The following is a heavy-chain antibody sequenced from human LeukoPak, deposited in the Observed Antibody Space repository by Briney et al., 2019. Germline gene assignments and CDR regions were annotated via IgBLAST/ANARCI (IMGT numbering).Heavy chain of an antibody. J-gene: IGHJ5*02. V-gene: IGHV1-3*01. CDR1: GYTFTSYA. CDR2: INAGNGNT. CDR3: ARANGWDTNWFDP. Sequence: ASVKVSCKASGYTFTSYAMHWVRQPPGQRLEWMGWINAGNGNTKYSQKFQGRVTMTRDTSISTAYMELSRLRSDDTAVYYCARANGWDTNWFDPWGQGTLVTVSS. D-gene: IGHD5-18*01.